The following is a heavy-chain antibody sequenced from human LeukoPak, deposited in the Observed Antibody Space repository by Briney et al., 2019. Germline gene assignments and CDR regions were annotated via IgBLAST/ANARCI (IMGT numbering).Heavy chain of an antibody. CDR3: SRHVNTFDY. Sequence: SETLSLTCGVSGGSISSRNHYWGWIRQPPGKGLEWIGSILYTGNTYYNPSLRSRVTMSVDTSKNHFSLNLSSVTAADMAVYYCSRHVNTFDYWGQGALFTVSS. CDR2: ILYTGNT. V-gene: IGHV4-39*01. CDR1: GGSISSRNHY. J-gene: IGHJ4*02.